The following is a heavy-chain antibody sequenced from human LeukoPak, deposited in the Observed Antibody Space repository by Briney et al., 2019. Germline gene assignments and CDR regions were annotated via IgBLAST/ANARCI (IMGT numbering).Heavy chain of an antibody. CDR1: GGSISSYC. J-gene: IGHJ3*02. CDR2: IYYSGST. CDR3: AKSNWAHDAFDI. D-gene: IGHD1-1*01. Sequence: PSETLSLTCTVSGGSISSYCWSWIRQPPGKGLEWIGYIYYSGSTNYSPSLKSRVTISVDTSKNQFSLKLSSVTAADTAVYYCAKSNWAHDAFDIWGQGTMVTVSS. V-gene: IGHV4-59*01.